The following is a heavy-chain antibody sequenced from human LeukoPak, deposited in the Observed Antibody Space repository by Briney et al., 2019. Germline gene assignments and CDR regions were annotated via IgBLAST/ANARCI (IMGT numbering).Heavy chain of an antibody. D-gene: IGHD3-22*01. CDR3: ARTYYYDSSGYLN. CDR1: GGSISRYY. Sequence: SETLSLTYTVSGGSISRYYWSWIRQPPGKGLEWIGYIYYSGSTNYNPSLKSRVTISLDTSKNQFSLKLSSVTAADTAVYYCARTYYYDSSGYLNWGQGTLVTVSS. J-gene: IGHJ4*02. V-gene: IGHV4-59*12. CDR2: IYYSGST.